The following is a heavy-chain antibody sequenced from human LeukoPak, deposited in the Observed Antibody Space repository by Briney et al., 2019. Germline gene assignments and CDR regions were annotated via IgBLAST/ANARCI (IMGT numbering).Heavy chain of an antibody. J-gene: IGHJ6*03. CDR2: ISDSSGST. Sequence: PGGSLRLSCAASGFTFSSYAMSWVRQAPGKGLEWVSAISDSSGSTYYADSVKGRFTISRDNSKNTLYLQMNSLRAEDTAVYYCAKVRTRWTMVRGVPYMDVWGKGTTVTVSS. D-gene: IGHD3-10*01. V-gene: IGHV3-23*01. CDR3: AKVRTRWTMVRGVPYMDV. CDR1: GFTFSSYA.